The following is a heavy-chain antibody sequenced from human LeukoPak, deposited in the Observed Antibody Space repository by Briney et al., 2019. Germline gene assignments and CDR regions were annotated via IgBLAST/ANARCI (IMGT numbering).Heavy chain of an antibody. V-gene: IGHV1-18*01. CDR3: ARGSRIAADYYYGMDV. Sequence: ASVKVSCKASGYTFTSYGISWVRQAPGQGLGWMGWISAYNGNTNYAQKLQGRVTMTTDTSTSTAYMELRSLRSDDTAVYYCARGSRIAADYYYGMDVWGRGTTVTVSS. CDR2: ISAYNGNT. D-gene: IGHD6-13*01. CDR1: GYTFTSYG. J-gene: IGHJ6*02.